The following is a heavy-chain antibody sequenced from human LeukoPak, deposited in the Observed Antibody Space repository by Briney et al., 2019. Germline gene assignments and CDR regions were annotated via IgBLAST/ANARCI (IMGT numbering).Heavy chain of an antibody. CDR2: ISYDGSNK. CDR3: ARGGYDFWSGYYNYYYYMDV. J-gene: IGHJ6*03. Sequence: GGSLRLSCAASGFTFSSYAMHWVSQAPGKGLEWVAVISYDGSNKYYADSVKGRFTISRDNSKNTLYLQMNSLRAEDTAVYYCARGGYDFWSGYYNYYYYMDVWGKGTTVTVSS. CDR1: GFTFSSYA. V-gene: IGHV3-30*04. D-gene: IGHD3-3*01.